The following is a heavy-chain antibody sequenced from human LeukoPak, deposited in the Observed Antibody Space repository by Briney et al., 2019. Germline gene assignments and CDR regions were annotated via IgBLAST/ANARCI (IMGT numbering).Heavy chain of an antibody. CDR3: TSPMWDIAIHDY. Sequence: GGSLRLSCATSGFTFSSHWMHWVRQAPGKGLVWVSRINSDGSITSYADSVKGRFTISRDNAKDTLYLQMNSLRAEDAAVYYCTSPMWDIAIHDYWGQGTLVTVSS. J-gene: IGHJ4*02. CDR1: GFTFSSHW. V-gene: IGHV3-74*01. D-gene: IGHD5-12*01. CDR2: INSDGSIT.